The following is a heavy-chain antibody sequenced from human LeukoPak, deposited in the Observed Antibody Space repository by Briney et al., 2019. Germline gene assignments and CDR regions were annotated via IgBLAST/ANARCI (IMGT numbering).Heavy chain of an antibody. CDR3: AKGGGSTWLDN. D-gene: IGHD2/OR15-2a*01. V-gene: IGHV3-23*01. CDR1: GFTFSSYA. CDR2: IGAGGGST. Sequence: PGGSLRLSCAASGFTFSSYAMSWVRQAPGKGLEWLTAIGAGGGSTYYADSVSGRFTIARDDSKNTLFVQMNSLRDEVTALYYCAKGGGSTWLDNWGQGTLVIVSS. J-gene: IGHJ4*02.